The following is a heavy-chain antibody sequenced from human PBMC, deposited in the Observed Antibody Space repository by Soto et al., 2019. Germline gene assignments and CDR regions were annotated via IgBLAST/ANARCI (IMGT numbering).Heavy chain of an antibody. CDR3: ARGTQRNAYCSGGSCHSLVDYYYMDV. Sequence: GASVKVSCTASGGSXSXYAISWVRQAPXKGLEXXGGXXXFFGTANYAQKFQGRVTMTRDTSISTAYMELSRLKSDDTAVYYCARGTQRNAYCSGGSCHSLVDYYYMDVWGKGTTVTVSS. CDR1: GGSXSXYA. D-gene: IGHD2-15*01. V-gene: IGHV1-69*05. CDR2: XXXFFGTA. J-gene: IGHJ6*03.